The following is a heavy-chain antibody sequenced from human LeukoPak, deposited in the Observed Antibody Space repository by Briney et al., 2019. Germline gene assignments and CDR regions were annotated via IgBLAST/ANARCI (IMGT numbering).Heavy chain of an antibody. CDR3: ARDGDCSGGSCHQENWFDP. Sequence: ASVKVSCKASGYTFTSYGISWVRQAPGQGLERMGWISAYNGNTNYAQKLQGRVTMTTDTSTSTAYMELRSLRSDDTAVYYCARDGDCSGGSCHQENWFDPWGQGTLVTVSP. D-gene: IGHD2-15*01. J-gene: IGHJ5*02. CDR2: ISAYNGNT. V-gene: IGHV1-18*01. CDR1: GYTFTSYG.